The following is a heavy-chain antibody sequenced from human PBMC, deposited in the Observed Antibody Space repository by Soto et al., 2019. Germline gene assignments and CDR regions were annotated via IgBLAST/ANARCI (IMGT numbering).Heavy chain of an antibody. J-gene: IGHJ6*02. D-gene: IGHD3-9*01. V-gene: IGHV1-18*01. CDR3: ARDPTPVLRYFDWLTYGMDV. CDR2: ISAYNGNT. CDR1: GYTFTSYG. Sequence: ASVKVSCKASGYTFTSYGISWVRQAPGQGLEWMGWISAYNGNTNYAQQLQGRVTMTTDTSTSTAYMELRSLRSDDTAVYYCARDPTPVLRYFDWLTYGMDVWGQGTTVTVS.